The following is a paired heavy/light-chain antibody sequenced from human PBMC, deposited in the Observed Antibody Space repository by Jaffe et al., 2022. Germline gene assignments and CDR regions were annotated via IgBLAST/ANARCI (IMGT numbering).Light chain of an antibody. CDR3: CSYAGSVV. V-gene: IGLV2-23*01. CDR1: SSDVGSYNL. Sequence: QSALTQPASVSGSPGQSITISCTGTSSDVGSYNLVSWYQQHPGKAPKLMIYEGSKRPSGVSNRFSGSKSGNTASLTISGLQAEDEADYYCCSYAGSVVFGGGTKLTVL. CDR2: EGS. J-gene: IGLJ2*01.
Heavy chain of an antibody. V-gene: IGHV4-59*01. Sequence: QVQLQESGPGLVKPSETLSLTCTVSGGSISSYYWSWIRQPPGKGLEWIGYIYYSGSTNYNPSLKSRVTISVDTSKNQFSLKLSSVTAADTAVYYCARVLTGYYNPPLYYYYYYMDVWGKGTTVTVSS. D-gene: IGHD3-9*01. CDR3: ARVLTGYYNPPLYYYYYYMDV. CDR2: IYYSGST. J-gene: IGHJ6*03. CDR1: GGSISSYY.